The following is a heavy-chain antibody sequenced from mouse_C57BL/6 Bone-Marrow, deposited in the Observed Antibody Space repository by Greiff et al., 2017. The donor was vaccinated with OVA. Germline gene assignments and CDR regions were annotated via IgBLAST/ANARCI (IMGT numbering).Heavy chain of an antibody. J-gene: IGHJ3*01. CDR1: GYTFTDYY. V-gene: IGHV1-76*01. D-gene: IGHD1-1*01. CDR3: ARSTVVATRAY. CDR2: IYPGSGNT. Sequence: VKLQQSGAELVRPGASVKLSCKASGYTFTDYYINWVKQRPGQGLEWIARIYPGSGNTYYNEKFKGKATLTAEKSSSTAYMQLSSLTSEDSAVYFCARSTVVATRAYWGQGTLVTVSA.